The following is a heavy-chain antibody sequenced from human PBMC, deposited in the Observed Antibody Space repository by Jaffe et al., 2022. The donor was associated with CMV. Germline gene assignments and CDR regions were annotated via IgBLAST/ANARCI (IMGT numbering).Heavy chain of an antibody. V-gene: IGHV3-23*01. CDR2: ISGGGDSK. D-gene: IGHD5-18*01. J-gene: IGHJ4*02. CDR1: GFTFSDYV. Sequence: EVQLLESGGGLVQPGGSLRLSCAASGFTFSDYVMIWVRQVPGKGLEWVSAISGGGDSKYYADPVKGRFTISRDNSKNTLYLQMNSLRAEDTAVFYCARDARYGYYDYWGLGTLVTVSS. CDR3: ARDARYGYYDY.